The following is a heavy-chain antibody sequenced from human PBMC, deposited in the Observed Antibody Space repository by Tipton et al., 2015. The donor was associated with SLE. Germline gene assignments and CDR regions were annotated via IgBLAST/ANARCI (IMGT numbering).Heavy chain of an antibody. Sequence: TLSLTCTVSGGSINDYYWNWIRQPPGKGLKWIGYVYTSGRTNYNPSLKSRVTLSADASTNQFSLKLTSLTAADTAVYYCARGSDDSGDYGFDYWGQGTLVTVSS. CDR1: GGSINDYY. D-gene: IGHD4-17*01. CDR2: VYTSGRT. CDR3: ARGSDDSGDYGFDY. J-gene: IGHJ4*02. V-gene: IGHV4-4*08.